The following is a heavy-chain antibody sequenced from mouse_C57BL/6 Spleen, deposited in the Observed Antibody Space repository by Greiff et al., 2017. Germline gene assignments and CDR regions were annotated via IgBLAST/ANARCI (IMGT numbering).Heavy chain of an antibody. D-gene: IGHD2-1*01. J-gene: IGHJ1*03. V-gene: IGHV5-4*03. CDR1: GFTFSSYA. CDR3: ARRGGNYHWYYDV. Sequence: EVQLVESGGGLVKPGGSLKLSCAASGFTFSSYAMSWVRQTPEKRLEWVATISDGGSYTYYPDNVKGRFTISRDNAKNNLYLQRSHLKSEDTAMYYCARRGGNYHWYYDVWGTGTTVTVSS. CDR2: ISDGGSYT.